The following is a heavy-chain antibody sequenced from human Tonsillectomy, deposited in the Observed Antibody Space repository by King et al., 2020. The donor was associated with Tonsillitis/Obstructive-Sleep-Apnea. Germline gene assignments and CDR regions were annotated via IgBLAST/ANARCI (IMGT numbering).Heavy chain of an antibody. V-gene: IGHV1-18*01. CDR3: GGDTGXXGLVXY. CDR2: VSPYNGNT. D-gene: IGHD1-7*01. CDR1: GYTFPSYG. Sequence: VQLVESGAEVRKPGASVKVSCKASGYTFPSYGITWVRQAPGQGLEWMGWVSPYNGNTNLAQKVQDRVTMTTDTSTSIAYMELRSLRSDDTAVYYCGGDTGXXGLVXYWGXXTLVTVS. J-gene: IGHJ4*02.